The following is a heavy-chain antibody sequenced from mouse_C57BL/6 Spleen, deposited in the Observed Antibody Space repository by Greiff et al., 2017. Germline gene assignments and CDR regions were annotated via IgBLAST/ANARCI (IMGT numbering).Heavy chain of an antibody. CDR3: ARWDDYDGYFDV. J-gene: IGHJ1*03. CDR1: GYTFTDYY. Sequence: QVQLKESGAELVRPGASVKLSCKASGYTFTDYYINWVKQRPGQGLEWIARINPGSGNTYYNEKFKGKATLTAEKSSSTAYMQLSSLTSEDSAVYFCARWDDYDGYFDVWGTGTTVTVSS. V-gene: IGHV1-76*01. CDR2: INPGSGNT. D-gene: IGHD2-4*01.